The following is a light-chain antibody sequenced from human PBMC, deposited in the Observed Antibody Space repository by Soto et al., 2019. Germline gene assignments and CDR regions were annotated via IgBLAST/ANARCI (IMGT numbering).Light chain of an antibody. CDR1: QSVSSN. CDR3: HQYNNWPWT. J-gene: IGKJ1*01. V-gene: IGKV3-15*01. CDR2: DAS. Sequence: EIVMTRSPATLSVYPGESATLSCRASQSVSSNLAWHQQKPGQAPRILMYDASTRATGIPVRFSGSGSETEFTLTIRSLQSEDSALYYCHQYNNWPWTFGQGTKVDI.